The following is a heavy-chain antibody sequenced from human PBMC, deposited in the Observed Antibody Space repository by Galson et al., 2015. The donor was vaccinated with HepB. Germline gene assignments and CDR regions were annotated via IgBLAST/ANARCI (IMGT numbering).Heavy chain of an antibody. CDR3: ARGVQQQQLVVDYFDY. Sequence: LSLTCAVSGGSISSSNWWSWVRQPPGKGLEWIGEIYHSGSTNYNPSLKSRVTISVDKSKNQFSLKLSSVTAADTAVYYCARGVQQQQLVVDYFDYWGQGTLVTVSS. CDR1: GGSISSSNW. V-gene: IGHV4-4*02. J-gene: IGHJ4*02. CDR2: IYHSGST. D-gene: IGHD6-13*01.